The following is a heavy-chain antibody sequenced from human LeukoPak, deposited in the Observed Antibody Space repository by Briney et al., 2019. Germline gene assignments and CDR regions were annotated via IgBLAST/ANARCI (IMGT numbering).Heavy chain of an antibody. V-gene: IGHV2-5*02. D-gene: IGHD3-10*01. Sequence: SGPTLVKPTQTLTLTCTFSGFSLSTSGVGVGWIRQPPGKALEWLAVIFWDDDKRYSSSLKSRLTITKDTSKNQVVLTMTNMDPVDTATYYCAHSLTLTYYYPLWGRGTLVTVSS. CDR3: AHSLTLTYYYPL. CDR2: IFWDDDK. J-gene: IGHJ4*02. CDR1: GFSLSTSGVG.